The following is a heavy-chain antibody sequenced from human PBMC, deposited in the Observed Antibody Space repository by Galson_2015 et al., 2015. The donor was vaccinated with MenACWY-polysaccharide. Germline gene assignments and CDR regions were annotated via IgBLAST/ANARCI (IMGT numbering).Heavy chain of an antibody. Sequence: SLRLSCAASGFTLSTYWMTWARQAPGKGLEWVANIKQDGGEKYYVDSVKGRFTISRDNAENSLYLQMNSLRAEDTAVYYCATAPSLHVGQHWGQGTPVIVSS. CDR1: GFTLSTYW. J-gene: IGHJ1*01. V-gene: IGHV3-7*01. CDR3: ATAPSLHVGQH. D-gene: IGHD5-24*01. CDR2: IKQDGGEK.